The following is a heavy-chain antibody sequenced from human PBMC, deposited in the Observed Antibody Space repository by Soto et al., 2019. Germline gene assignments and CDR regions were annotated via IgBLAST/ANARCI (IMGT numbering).Heavy chain of an antibody. CDR1: GFSLTTSGVG. CDR2: IYWADDK. V-gene: IGHV2-5*02. CDR3: AHRVLRTVFGLVTTTAIYFDF. J-gene: IGHJ4*02. D-gene: IGHD3-3*01. Sequence: QITLNESGPTQVKPRQTLTLTCTFSGFSLTTSGVGVGWIRQSPGKAPEWLALIYWADDKRYSPSLKSSLTITKDTSKNQVVLTMADLDPADTATYYCAHRVLRTVFGLVTTTAIYFDFWGQGTPVAVSS.